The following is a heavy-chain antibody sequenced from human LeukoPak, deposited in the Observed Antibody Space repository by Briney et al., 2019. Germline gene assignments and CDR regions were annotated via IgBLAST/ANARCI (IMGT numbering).Heavy chain of an antibody. D-gene: IGHD3-22*01. J-gene: IGHJ4*02. V-gene: IGHV4-39*07. CDR3: ASTSPKYYYESSGYSSLFDN. Sequence: SETLSLTCTVSSGSISSSSYYWGWIRQPPGKGLEWIGTIYYSGNTYYNPSLKSRLTISVDTSKNQFSLKLRSVTAADTALYYCASTSPKYYYESSGYSSLFDNWGQGTLVTVSS. CDR1: SGSISSSSYY. CDR2: IYYSGNT.